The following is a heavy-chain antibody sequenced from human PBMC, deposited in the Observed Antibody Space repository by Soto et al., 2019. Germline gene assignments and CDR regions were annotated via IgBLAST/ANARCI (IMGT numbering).Heavy chain of an antibody. CDR2: IYSGGST. J-gene: IGHJ4*02. Sequence: HPGGSLRLSCAASGFTVSSSYMSWVRQAPGKGLEWVSVIYSGGSTYYADSVKGRFTISRDNSKNTLYLQMNSLRAEDTAVYYCARTKNWNDGFDYWGQGTLVTVSS. CDR1: GFTVSSSY. CDR3: ARTKNWNDGFDY. D-gene: IGHD1-1*01. V-gene: IGHV3-66*01.